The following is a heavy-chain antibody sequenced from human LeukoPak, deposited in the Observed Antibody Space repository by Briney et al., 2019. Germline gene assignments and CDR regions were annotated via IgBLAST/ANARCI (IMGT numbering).Heavy chain of an antibody. D-gene: IGHD2-2*01. CDR1: GGSISSGGYS. J-gene: IGHJ3*02. V-gene: IGHV4-30-2*01. CDR2: IYHSGST. Sequence: SETLSLTCAVSGGSISSGGYSWSWIRQPPGKGLEWIGYIYHSGSTYYNPSLKSRVTISVDRSKNQFSLKLSSVTAADTAVYYCAREGPANRHAFDIWGQGTMVTVSS. CDR3: AREGPANRHAFDI.